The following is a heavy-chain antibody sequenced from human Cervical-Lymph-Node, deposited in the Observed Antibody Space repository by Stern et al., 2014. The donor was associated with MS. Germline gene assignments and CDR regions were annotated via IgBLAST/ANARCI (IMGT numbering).Heavy chain of an antibody. J-gene: IGHJ6*02. D-gene: IGHD6-13*01. CDR3: ARVRIAAAVTYGMDV. Sequence: QVQLMQSGAEVKKPGASVKVSCKASGYTFISDEINWVRQAPGQGLEWVGWMNPSSGHTGYAQKFQGRVSMTRDTSISTAYMELSSLTSEDTALYFCARVRIAAAVTYGMDVWGQGTTVIVSS. CDR1: GYTFISDE. V-gene: IGHV1-8*01. CDR2: MNPSSGHT.